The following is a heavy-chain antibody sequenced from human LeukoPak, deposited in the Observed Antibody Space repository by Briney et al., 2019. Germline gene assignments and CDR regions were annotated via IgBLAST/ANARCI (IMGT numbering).Heavy chain of an antibody. Sequence: GGSLRLSCAASGFTFSSYSMNWVRQAPGKGLEWVSSINISSSYIYYADSVKGRFTISSDNAKNSLYLQMNSLRAEDTAVYYCGSIIMVSGDYWGQGTLVTVSS. CDR1: GFTFSSYS. D-gene: IGHD3-10*01. V-gene: IGHV3-21*01. J-gene: IGHJ4*02. CDR3: GSIIMVSGDY. CDR2: INISSSYI.